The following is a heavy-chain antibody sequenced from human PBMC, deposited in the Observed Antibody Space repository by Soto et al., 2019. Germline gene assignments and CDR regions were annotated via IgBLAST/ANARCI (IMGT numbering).Heavy chain of an antibody. CDR3: VKDPSDAYTVSGAWPYYFDY. V-gene: IGHV3-64D*08. J-gene: IGHJ4*02. Sequence: EVQLVESGGGLVQPGGSLRLSCSASGFTFSTYAMHWVRQAPGKGLEYVSSISTNGGYTSYADSVKGRFTISRDNSKNTLYLQMSSLRPEDTAVHYCVKDPSDAYTVSGAWPYYFDYWGRGTLVTVSS. CDR1: GFTFSTYA. D-gene: IGHD7-27*01. CDR2: ISTNGGYT.